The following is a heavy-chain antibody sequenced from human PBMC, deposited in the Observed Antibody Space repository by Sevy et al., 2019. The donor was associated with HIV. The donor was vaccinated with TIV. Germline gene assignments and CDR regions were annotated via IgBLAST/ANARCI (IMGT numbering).Heavy chain of an antibody. Sequence: GGSLRLSCAASGFTFSSYSMNWVRQAPGKGLEWVSSISSSSSYIYYADSVKGRFTISRDNAKNSLYLQMNSLRAEDTAVYYCARGRPQWLSYFDYWGQGTLVTFSS. J-gene: IGHJ4*02. CDR1: GFTFSSYS. D-gene: IGHD6-19*01. CDR2: ISSSSSYI. CDR3: ARGRPQWLSYFDY. V-gene: IGHV3-21*01.